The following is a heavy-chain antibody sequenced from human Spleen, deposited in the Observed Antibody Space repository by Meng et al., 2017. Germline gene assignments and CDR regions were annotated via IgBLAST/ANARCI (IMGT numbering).Heavy chain of an antibody. CDR1: GYTFPDYW. Sequence: QWLRVQLGAEVKKPGASVKVSCKASGYTFPDYWLHWVRRAPGQGLEWMGRINPKSGDTHYAQRFQGRVTMTGDTSISTAYMELSGLRSDDTAMYYCARDEDISAAGKLFGDYWGQGTLVTVSS. D-gene: IGHD6-13*01. CDR2: INPKSGDT. V-gene: IGHV1-2*06. CDR3: ARDEDISAAGKLFGDY. J-gene: IGHJ4*02.